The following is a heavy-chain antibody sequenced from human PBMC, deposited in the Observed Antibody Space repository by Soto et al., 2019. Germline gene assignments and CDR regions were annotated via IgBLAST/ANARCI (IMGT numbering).Heavy chain of an antibody. D-gene: IGHD6-19*01. Sequence: GGSLRLSCAASGFTFSSYAMSWVRQAPGKGLEWVSAISGSGGSTYYADSVKGRFTISRDNSKNTLYLQMNSLRAEDTAVYYCAKLGDSSGWYSDAFDIWGQGTMVTVSS. V-gene: IGHV3-23*01. CDR2: ISGSGGST. J-gene: IGHJ3*02. CDR3: AKLGDSSGWYSDAFDI. CDR1: GFTFSSYA.